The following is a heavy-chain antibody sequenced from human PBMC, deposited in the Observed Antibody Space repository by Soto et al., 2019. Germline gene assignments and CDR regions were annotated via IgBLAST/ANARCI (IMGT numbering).Heavy chain of an antibody. CDR3: ARGLVVAHWYFDL. D-gene: IGHD2-15*01. Sequence: ASVKVSCKASGGTFSSYAISWVRQAPGQGLEWMGGIIPIFGTANYAQKFQDRVTITADESTSTAYMELSSLRSEDTAVYYCARGLVVAHWYFDLWGRGTLVTVSS. V-gene: IGHV1-69*13. CDR1: GGTFSSYA. J-gene: IGHJ2*01. CDR2: IIPIFGTA.